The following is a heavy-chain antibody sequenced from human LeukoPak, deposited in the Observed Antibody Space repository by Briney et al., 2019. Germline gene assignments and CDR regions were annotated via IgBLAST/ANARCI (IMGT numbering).Heavy chain of an antibody. CDR2: IYPGDSDT. CDR1: GYSFTSHW. CDR3: ARHKDDYNNYIDY. V-gene: IGHV5-51*01. J-gene: IGHJ4*02. D-gene: IGHD4-4*01. Sequence: GESLKISCKASGYSFTSHWIGWVRQLPGKGLGWTGIIYPGDSDTRYSPSFQGQVDISADKSISTAYLQWSSLKASDTAMYYCARHKDDYNNYIDYWGQGTLVTVSS.